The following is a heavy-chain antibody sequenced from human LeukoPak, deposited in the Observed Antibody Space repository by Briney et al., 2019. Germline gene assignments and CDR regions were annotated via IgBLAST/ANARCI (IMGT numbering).Heavy chain of an antibody. D-gene: IGHD1-26*01. CDR1: GYTFSGSY. CDR2: INPTRGVT. V-gene: IGHV1-2*02. CDR3: ARDMYSGTYGH. J-gene: IGHJ4*02. Sequence: ASVKVSCKPSGYTFSGSYMHWVRQAPGQGGEWMGWINPTRGVTKYSEKFQGRVTMHRATSINTAYMGLSGLRSDDTAVYYCARDMYSGTYGHWGQGTLVTVSS.